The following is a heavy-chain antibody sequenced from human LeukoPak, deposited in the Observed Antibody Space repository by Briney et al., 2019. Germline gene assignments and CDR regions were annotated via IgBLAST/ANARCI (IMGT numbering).Heavy chain of an antibody. CDR2: TYLGDSDT. D-gene: IGHD6-6*01. CDR1: GYXFTTSW. CDR3: ARRGTSSEIDY. Sequence: GESLKISCKASGYXFTTSWITWVRQKPGKGLEWMGITYLGDSDTRYSPSFQGQVTISADKSVSTAYLQWGSLKASDTAMYYCARRGTSSEIDYWGQGTLVTVSS. V-gene: IGHV5-51*01. J-gene: IGHJ4*02.